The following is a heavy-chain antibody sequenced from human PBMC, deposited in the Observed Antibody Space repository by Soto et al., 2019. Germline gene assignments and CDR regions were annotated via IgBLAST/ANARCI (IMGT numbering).Heavy chain of an antibody. V-gene: IGHV4-59*01. CDR2: IYYSGST. Sequence: SETLSLTCTVSGGSISSYYWSWIRQPPGKGLEWIGYIYYSGSTNYNPSLKSRVTISVDTSKNQFSLKLSSVTAADTAVYYCARASRHSDYWGQGTLVTVS. J-gene: IGHJ4*02. CDR1: GGSISSYY. CDR3: ARASRHSDY. D-gene: IGHD3-3*02.